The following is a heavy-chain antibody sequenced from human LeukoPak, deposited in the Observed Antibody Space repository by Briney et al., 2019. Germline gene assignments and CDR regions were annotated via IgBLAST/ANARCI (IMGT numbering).Heavy chain of an antibody. Sequence: GGSLRLSCVTSGFNFSTFVMSWVRQAPGKGLEWISSISGSGSIPYYADSVKGRFTVSRDNSKNTFSLHMNSLRAEDTALYYCAKDGRFGDFDHWGQGTLVAVSS. D-gene: IGHD2-15*01. J-gene: IGHJ4*02. CDR1: GFNFSTFV. CDR2: ISGSGSIP. CDR3: AKDGRFGDFDH. V-gene: IGHV3-23*01.